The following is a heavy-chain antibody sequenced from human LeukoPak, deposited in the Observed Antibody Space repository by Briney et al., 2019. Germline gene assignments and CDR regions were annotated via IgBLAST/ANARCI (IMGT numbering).Heavy chain of an antibody. Sequence: SETLSLTCTVSGGSISSSSYYWGWIRQPPGKGLEWIGSIYYSGSTYYNPSLKSRVTISRDTSKNQFSLKLSSVNAADTAVYYCXRLXXXYDXVWGSYRTFDYWGQGTLVTVSS. D-gene: IGHD3-16*02. CDR3: XRLXXXYDXVWGSYRTFDY. CDR1: GGSISSSSYY. J-gene: IGHJ4*02. CDR2: IYYSGST. V-gene: IGHV4-39*01.